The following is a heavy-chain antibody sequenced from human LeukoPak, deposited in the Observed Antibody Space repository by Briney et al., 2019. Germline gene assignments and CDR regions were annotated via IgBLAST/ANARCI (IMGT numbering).Heavy chain of an antibody. CDR2: ISWDGGST. CDR1: GFTFDDYT. D-gene: IGHD3-10*01. CDR3: AKGVRPNYYYCGMDV. Sequence: PGGSLRLSCAASGFTFDDYTMHWVRQAPGKGLEWVSLISWDGGSTYYADSVKGRFTISRDNSKNSLYLQMNSLRTEDTALYYCAKGVRPNYYYCGMDVWGQGTTVTVSS. V-gene: IGHV3-43*01. J-gene: IGHJ6*02.